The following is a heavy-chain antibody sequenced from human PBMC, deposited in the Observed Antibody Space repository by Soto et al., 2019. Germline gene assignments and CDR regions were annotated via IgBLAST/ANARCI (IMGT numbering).Heavy chain of an antibody. J-gene: IGHJ6*02. CDR2: ISGSGGST. Sequence: GGSLRLSCAASGFTFSSYAMSWVRQAPGKGLEWVSTISGSGGSTYYADSVKGRFTISRDNSKNTLYLQMNSLRAEDTAVYYCAKPLGGYQYYGIDVWGQGTPVTVSS. CDR1: GFTFSSYA. V-gene: IGHV3-23*01. CDR3: AKPLGGYQYYGIDV. D-gene: IGHD2-2*01.